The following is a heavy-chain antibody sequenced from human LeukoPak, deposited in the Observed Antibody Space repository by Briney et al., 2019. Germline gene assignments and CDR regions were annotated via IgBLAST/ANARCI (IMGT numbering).Heavy chain of an antibody. J-gene: IGHJ4*02. CDR3: AATFYYDSRNFDY. Sequence: GGSLRLSCAASGFAISTYAMAWVRQAPGKGLEWISSLSSGRSPSYSDSLEGRFTISRDNSKNTLYLQMNSLRAEDTAVYYCAATFYYDSRNFDYWGQGTLVTVSS. V-gene: IGHV3-23*05. CDR2: LSSGRSP. CDR1: GFAISTYA. D-gene: IGHD3-22*01.